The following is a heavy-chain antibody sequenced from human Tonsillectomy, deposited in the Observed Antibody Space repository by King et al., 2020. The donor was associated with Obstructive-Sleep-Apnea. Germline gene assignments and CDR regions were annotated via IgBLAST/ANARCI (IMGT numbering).Heavy chain of an antibody. Sequence: QLVESGGGVFHPGRSLRLSCAAAVFTFNNSGMHWVRQAPGKGLEWVAFIRYDGSDKYYADSVKGRFAISRDNSKNTLYLPMNSLRAEDTAFYYCAKAKGSGTYYNYFDYWGQGTLVTVSS. V-gene: IGHV3-30*02. J-gene: IGHJ4*02. CDR1: VFTFNNSG. CDR3: AKAKGSGTYYNYFDY. CDR2: IRYDGSDK. D-gene: IGHD3-10*01.